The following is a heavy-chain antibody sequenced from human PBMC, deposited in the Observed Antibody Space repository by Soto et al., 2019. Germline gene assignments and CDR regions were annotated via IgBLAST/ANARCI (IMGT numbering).Heavy chain of an antibody. CDR3: ARSVAVPGAHIDY. D-gene: IGHD6-19*01. Sequence: QVQLQESGPGLVKPSETLSLTCSVSGGSISGSYWSWIRQSPGKGLEWLGYVYYTGSTNYFPFLRSRDIISVDTSKNEFSLRLSSVTSADTAVYFCARSVAVPGAHIDYWGQGTQVTVSS. CDR1: GGSISGSY. J-gene: IGHJ4*02. V-gene: IGHV4-59*01. CDR2: VYYTGST.